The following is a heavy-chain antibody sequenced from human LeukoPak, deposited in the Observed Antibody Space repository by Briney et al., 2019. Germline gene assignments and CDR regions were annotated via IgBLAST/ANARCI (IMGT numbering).Heavy chain of an antibody. CDR2: ISYDGSNK. V-gene: IGHV3-30*04. Sequence: GGSLRLSCAASGFTFSSYAMHWVRQAPGKGLEWVAVISYDGSNKYYADSVKGRFTISRDNSKNTLFLQMNSLRAEDTAVYYCAKVGDNWDFDYWGQGTLVTVSS. CDR3: AKVGDNWDFDY. D-gene: IGHD1-1*01. J-gene: IGHJ4*02. CDR1: GFTFSSYA.